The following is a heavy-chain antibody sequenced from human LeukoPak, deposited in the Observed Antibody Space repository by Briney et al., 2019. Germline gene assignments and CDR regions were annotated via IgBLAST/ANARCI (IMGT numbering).Heavy chain of an antibody. CDR3: AKGAYDYIEMGYFDS. CDR2: ISSSSTNT. CDR1: GFTFRSYA. V-gene: IGHV3-23*01. J-gene: IGHJ4*02. D-gene: IGHD5-12*01. Sequence: GGSLRLSCPASGFTFRSYAMSWVRQAPGKRLEWVSAISSSSTNTYYADSVKGRFTISRDNSKNTLYLQMNSLKAEDTAVYYCAKGAYDYIEMGYFDSWGQGSLVTVSS.